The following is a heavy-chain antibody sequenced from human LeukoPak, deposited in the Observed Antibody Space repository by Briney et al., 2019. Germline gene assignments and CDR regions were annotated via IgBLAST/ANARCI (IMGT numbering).Heavy chain of an antibody. D-gene: IGHD1-26*01. J-gene: IGHJ4*02. CDR3: ARERDSGSYYSFDY. CDR2: IYYSGST. CDR1: GGSVSSGSYY. V-gene: IGHV4-61*01. Sequence: SETLSLTCTVSGGSVSSGSYYWSWIRQPPGKGLEWIGYIYYSGSTNYNPSLKSRVTISVDTSKNQLSLKLSSVTAADTAVYYCARERDSGSYYSFDYWGQGTLVTVSS.